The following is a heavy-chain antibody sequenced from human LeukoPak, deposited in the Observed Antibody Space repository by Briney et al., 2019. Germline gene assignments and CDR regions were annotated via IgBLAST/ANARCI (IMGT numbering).Heavy chain of an antibody. J-gene: IGHJ3*02. V-gene: IGHV3-30*04. CDR1: GVTFSSYA. CDR3: AKGGDRFLEPREAFDI. D-gene: IGHD3-3*01. CDR2: IWFDGSEQ. Sequence: PGGSLRLSCEASGVTFSSYAVHSVRQAPGKGVEWWAVIWFDGSEQSHADSAKGRFTISRDNSTNTLYLQTNSLRAEDTAVYYCAKGGDRFLEPREAFDISGQGTMVTVSS.